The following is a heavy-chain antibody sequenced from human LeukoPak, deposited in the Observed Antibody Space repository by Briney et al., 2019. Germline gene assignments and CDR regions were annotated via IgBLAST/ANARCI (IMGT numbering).Heavy chain of an antibody. Sequence: SQTLSLTCTVSGGSISSGGYYWSWIRQHPGKGLEWIGYIYYSGSTYYIPSLKSRVTISVDTSKNQFSLKLSSVTAADTAVYYCARDYGGNSDAFDIWGQGTMVTVSS. CDR3: ARDYGGNSDAFDI. J-gene: IGHJ3*02. CDR1: GGSISSGGYY. CDR2: IYYSGST. D-gene: IGHD4-23*01. V-gene: IGHV4-31*03.